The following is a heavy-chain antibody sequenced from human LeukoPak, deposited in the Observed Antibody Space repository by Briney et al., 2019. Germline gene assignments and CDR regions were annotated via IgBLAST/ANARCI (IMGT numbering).Heavy chain of an antibody. CDR3: ARGPAGGLITFWSEPYYFDY. CDR1: GFTFSSYS. D-gene: IGHD3-16*01. J-gene: IGHJ4*02. CDR2: ISSSSSTI. Sequence: GGSLRLSCAASGFTFSSYSMNWVRQAPGKGLEWVSYISSSSSTIYYADSVKGRFTISRDNAKNTLYLQMNSLRAEDTAVYYCARGPAGGLITFWSEPYYFDYWGQGTLVTVSS. V-gene: IGHV3-48*01.